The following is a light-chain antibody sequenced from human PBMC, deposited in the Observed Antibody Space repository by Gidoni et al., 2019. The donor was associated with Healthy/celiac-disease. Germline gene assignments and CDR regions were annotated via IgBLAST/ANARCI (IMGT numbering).Light chain of an antibody. CDR3: QQYYSTPPALT. CDR1: QSVLYSSNNKNY. J-gene: IGKJ4*01. V-gene: IGKV4-1*01. Sequence: DIVMTQSPDSLAVSLGGWATINCQSSQSVLYSSNNKNYLAWYQQKPGQPPKLLIYWASTRESGVPDRFSGSGSGTDFTLTISSLQAEDVAVYYCQQYYSTPPALTFGGGTKVEIK. CDR2: WAS.